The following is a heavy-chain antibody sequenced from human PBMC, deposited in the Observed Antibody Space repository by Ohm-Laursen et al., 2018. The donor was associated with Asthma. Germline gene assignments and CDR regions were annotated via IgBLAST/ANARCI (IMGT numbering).Heavy chain of an antibody. J-gene: IGHJ4*02. CDR3: ARDNGAGDYG. CDR2: ISYDGSNK. CDR1: GFTFSSYA. D-gene: IGHD4-17*01. Sequence: SLRLSCSASGFTFSSYAMHWVRQAPGKGLAWVAVISYDGSNKYYADSVKGRFTISRDNSKNTLYLQMNSLRAEDTAVYYCARDNGAGDYGWGQGTLVTVSS. V-gene: IGHV3-30-3*01.